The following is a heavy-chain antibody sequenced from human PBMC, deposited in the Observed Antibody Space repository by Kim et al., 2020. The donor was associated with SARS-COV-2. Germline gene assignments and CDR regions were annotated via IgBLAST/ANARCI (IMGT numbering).Heavy chain of an antibody. CDR3: ARAFGAARPTYYYGMDV. V-gene: IGHV4-59*13. J-gene: IGHJ6*02. CDR1: GGSISSYY. D-gene: IGHD6-6*01. Sequence: SETLSLTCTVSGGSISSYYWSWIRQPPGKGLEWIGYIYYIGSTNYNPSLKSRVTISVDTSKNQFSLKLSSVTAADTAVYYCARAFGAARPTYYYGMDVWGQGTTVTVSS. CDR2: IYYIGST.